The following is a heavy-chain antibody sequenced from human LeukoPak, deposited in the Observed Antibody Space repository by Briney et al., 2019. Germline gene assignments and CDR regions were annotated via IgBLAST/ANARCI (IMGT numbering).Heavy chain of an antibody. CDR1: GGSISSYY. CDR3: ARSTSVGWNGGLDY. V-gene: IGHV4-59*08. J-gene: IGHJ4*02. D-gene: IGHD1-1*01. CDR2: IYYSGST. Sequence: PSETLSLTCTVSGGSISSYYWSWIRQPPGKGLEWIGYIYYSGSTNYNPSLKSRVTISVDTSKNQFSLKLSSVTAADTAVYYCARSTSVGWNGGLDYWGQGTLVTVSS.